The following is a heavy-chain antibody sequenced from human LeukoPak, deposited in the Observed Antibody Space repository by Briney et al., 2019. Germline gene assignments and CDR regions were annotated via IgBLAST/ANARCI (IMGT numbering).Heavy chain of an antibody. D-gene: IGHD1-1*01. Sequence: GGSLGLSCAASGFTFSDYYMSWIRQAPGKGLEWVSYISSSSSYTNYADSVKGRFTISRDNAKNSLYLQMNSLRAEDTAVYYCARDLNWNDGFDYWGQGTLVTVSS. CDR1: GFTFSDYY. V-gene: IGHV3-11*06. J-gene: IGHJ4*02. CDR3: ARDLNWNDGFDY. CDR2: ISSSSSYT.